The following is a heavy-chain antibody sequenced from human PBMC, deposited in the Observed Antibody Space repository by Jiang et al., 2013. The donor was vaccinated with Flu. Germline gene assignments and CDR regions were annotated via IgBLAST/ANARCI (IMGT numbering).Heavy chain of an antibody. CDR1: GFTFSSYG. CDR2: ISYDGSNK. V-gene: IGHV3-30*18. D-gene: IGHD6-13*01. Sequence: ASGFTFSSYGMHWVRQXPGKGLEWVAVISYDGSNKYYADSVKGRFTISRDNSKNTLYLQMNSLRAEDTAVYYCAKDRESSWERIVVPWFDPWGQGTLVTVSS. J-gene: IGHJ5*02. CDR3: AKDRESSWERIVVPWFDP.